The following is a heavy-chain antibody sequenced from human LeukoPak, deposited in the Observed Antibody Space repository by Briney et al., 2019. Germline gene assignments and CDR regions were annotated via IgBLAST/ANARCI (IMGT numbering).Heavy chain of an antibody. CDR2: IIPIFGTA. J-gene: IGHJ6*02. CDR3: ANRDGDRLPRGNYYYYYGMDV. D-gene: IGHD4-17*01. Sequence: SVKVSCKASGGTFSSYAISWVRQAPGQGPEWMGGIIPIFGTANYAQKFQGRVTITADESTSAAYMELSSLRSEDTAVYYCANRDGDRLPRGNYYYYYGMDVWGQGTTVTVSS. CDR1: GGTFSSYA. V-gene: IGHV1-69*13.